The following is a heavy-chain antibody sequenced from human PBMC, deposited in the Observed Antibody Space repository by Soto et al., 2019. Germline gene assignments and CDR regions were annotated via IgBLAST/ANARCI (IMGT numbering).Heavy chain of an antibody. CDR2: IYWNDDK. CDR1: GFSLSTYGMG. CDR3: ARIQRISMIVVSKPYFDY. D-gene: IGHD3-22*01. J-gene: IGHJ4*02. V-gene: IGHV2-5*01. Sequence: SGPTLVNPTQTLTLTCTFSGFSLSTYGMGVGWIRQPPGKAPEWLALIYWNDDKRYSPSLKSRLTIAKDTSKNLVVLTMTNVDPVDAATYYCARIQRISMIVVSKPYFDYWGQGALVTVSS.